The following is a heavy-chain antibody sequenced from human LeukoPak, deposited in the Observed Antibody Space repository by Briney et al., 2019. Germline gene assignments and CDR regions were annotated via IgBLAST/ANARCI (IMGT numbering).Heavy chain of an antibody. CDR3: ARDPSRGLYYFDH. CDR1: GFTVSSSY. V-gene: IGHV3-53*01. CDR2: IYAGGST. D-gene: IGHD3/OR15-3a*01. Sequence: QAGGSLRLSCAVSGFTVSSSYMSWVRQAPGKGLESVSVIYAGGSTYYADSVKGRFTISRDNSKNTLYLQMNSLRAEDTAVYYCARDPSRGLYYFDHWGQGTLVTVSS. J-gene: IGHJ4*02.